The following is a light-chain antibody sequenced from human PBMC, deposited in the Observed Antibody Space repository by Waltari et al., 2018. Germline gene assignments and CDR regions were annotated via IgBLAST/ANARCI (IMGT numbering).Light chain of an antibody. CDR3: QAWDSSTLVV. J-gene: IGLJ2*01. CDR2: QDI. Sequence: SYELTQPPSVSVSPGQTASIPCSGHKLRDKFTPGYQQKPGQSPILVIYQDIKRPSGIPERFSGSSSGNTATLTISGTQTLDEADYYCQAWDSSTLVVFGGGTKLTVL. CDR1: KLRDKF. V-gene: IGLV3-1*01.